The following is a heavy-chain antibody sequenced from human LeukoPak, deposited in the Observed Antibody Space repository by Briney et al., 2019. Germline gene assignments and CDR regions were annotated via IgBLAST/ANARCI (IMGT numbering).Heavy chain of an antibody. V-gene: IGHV3-7*05. CDR3: VRGGLSH. CDR1: GFTFSGFW. J-gene: IGHJ4*02. Sequence: GGSLRLSCAASGFTFSGFWMNWVRQAPGKGLEWVANIKEDGSEKNYVDSVKGRFTISRDNAKNPLYLQMNSLRAEDTAVYYCVRGGLSHWGQGALVTVSS. D-gene: IGHD3-10*01. CDR2: IKEDGSEK.